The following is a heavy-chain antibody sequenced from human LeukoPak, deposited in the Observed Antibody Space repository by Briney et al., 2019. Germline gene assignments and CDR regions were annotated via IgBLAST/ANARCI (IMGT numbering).Heavy chain of an antibody. J-gene: IGHJ4*02. V-gene: IGHV6-1*01. CDR1: GDSVSSKSAA. D-gene: IGHD3-16*01. CDR3: ARVGGLATVGDFDY. CDR2: TYYRSKWYN. Sequence: SQTLSLTCAISGDSVSSKSAAWNWIRQSPSRGLEWLGRTYYRSKWYNDYAVSVKSRITINPDTSKNQFSLQLNSVTPEDTAVYYCARVGGLATVGDFDYWGQGTLVTVSS.